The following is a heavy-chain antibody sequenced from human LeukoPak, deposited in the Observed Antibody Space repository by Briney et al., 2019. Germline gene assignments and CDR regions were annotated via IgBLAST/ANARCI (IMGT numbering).Heavy chain of an antibody. CDR2: FFYSGNT. D-gene: IGHD6-19*01. Sequence: SETLSLTCTVSGGSISSYYWSWIRQPPGKRLEWIGYFFYSGNTNYNPSLKSRVTISADTSKNQFSLKLDSVTAADTAVYYCTRISSGWSLYYFDYWGQGALVTVSS. V-gene: IGHV4-59*01. CDR3: TRISSGWSLYYFDY. J-gene: IGHJ4*02. CDR1: GGSISSYY.